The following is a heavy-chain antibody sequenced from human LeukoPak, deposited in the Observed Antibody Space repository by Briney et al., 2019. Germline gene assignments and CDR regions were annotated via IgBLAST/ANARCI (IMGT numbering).Heavy chain of an antibody. J-gene: IGHJ4*02. CDR2: IRYDGTNK. V-gene: IGHV3-30*02. D-gene: IGHD3-22*01. CDR1: GFTFSSYG. CDR3: AKNQYYYDTSGYNDY. Sequence: GGSLRLSRAASGFTFSSYGMHWVRQAPGKGLEWVAFIRYDGTNKYYADSVKGRFTISRDNSKNTLYLQMNRLRTEDTAVYYCAKNQYYYDTSGYNDYWGQGTLVTVSS.